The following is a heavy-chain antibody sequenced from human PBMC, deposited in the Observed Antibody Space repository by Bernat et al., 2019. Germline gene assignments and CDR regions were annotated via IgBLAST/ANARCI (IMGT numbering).Heavy chain of an antibody. J-gene: IGHJ4*02. D-gene: IGHD1-26*01. V-gene: IGHV4-38-2*01. CDR1: GFTFSNAW. CDR2: INQAAKT. Sequence: VQLVESGGGLVKPGGSLRLSCAASGFTFSNAWMNWVRQAPGKGLEWIGSINQAAKTYHNPSLKSRVTMSVDTSKNQFSLWLSSVTAADTAIYYCAGSPRQNEVEFWGQGTQVTVSS. CDR3: AGSPRQNEVEF.